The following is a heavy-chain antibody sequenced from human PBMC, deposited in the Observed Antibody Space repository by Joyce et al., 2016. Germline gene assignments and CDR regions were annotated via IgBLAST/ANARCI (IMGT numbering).Heavy chain of an antibody. J-gene: IGHJ6*02. CDR3: ARESEYYYGMDV. V-gene: IGHV3-30-3*01. CDR1: GFTFSNYA. CDR2: MSFDGSNK. Sequence: QVQLVESGGGVVQPGRSLRLSCAACGFTFSNYAIHWVRQAPGKGLEWVAVMSFDGSNKCYADSVKGRFTISRDNSKNTLYLQMDSLRVDDTALYYCARESEYYYGMDVWGQGTTVIVSS.